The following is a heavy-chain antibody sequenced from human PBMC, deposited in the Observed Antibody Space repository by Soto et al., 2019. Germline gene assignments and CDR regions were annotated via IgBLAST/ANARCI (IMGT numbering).Heavy chain of an antibody. CDR2: ISYDGSNK. J-gene: IGHJ6*02. CDR1: GFTFSSYG. Sequence: GGSLRLSCAASGFTFSSYGMDWVRQAPGKGLEWVAVISYDGSNKYYADSVKGRFTISRDNSKNTLYLQMNSLRAEDTAVYYCAKTDIVVVPAAVYYYYGMDVWGQGTTVTVSS. D-gene: IGHD2-2*01. V-gene: IGHV3-30*18. CDR3: AKTDIVVVPAAVYYYYGMDV.